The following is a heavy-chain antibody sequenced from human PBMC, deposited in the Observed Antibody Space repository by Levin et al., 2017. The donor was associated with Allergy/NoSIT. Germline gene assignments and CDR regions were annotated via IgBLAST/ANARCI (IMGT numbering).Heavy chain of an antibody. Sequence: GFSLLLFVSASGFNFKNYAMSWVRHVPVPFLSFLSFLLVRGGPAPYADSVRERFSISRDNSKNELYLFMHNLRADDTAIYYCAKDLSSSRGWNYGDSWGQGIVVNVSS. D-gene: IGHD6-19*01. CDR1: GFNFKNYA. CDR3: AKDLSSSRGWNYGDS. CDR2: LLVRGGPA. V-gene: IGHV3-23*01. J-gene: IGHJ4*02.